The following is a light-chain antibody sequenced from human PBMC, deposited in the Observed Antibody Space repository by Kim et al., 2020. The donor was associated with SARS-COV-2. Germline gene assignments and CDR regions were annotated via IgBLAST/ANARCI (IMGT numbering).Light chain of an antibody. V-gene: IGLV3-1*01. CDR3: QAWDNNSGV. CDR1: NLGTKY. J-gene: IGLJ1*01. CDR2: QDT. Sequence: SYELTQPPSVSVSPGQTASIPCSGNNLGTKYANWFQQKPGQSPVLVIYQDTKRPSGVPERFSGSNSGNTATLTISGTQAMDEGDYYCQAWDNNSGVFGTGTKVTVL.